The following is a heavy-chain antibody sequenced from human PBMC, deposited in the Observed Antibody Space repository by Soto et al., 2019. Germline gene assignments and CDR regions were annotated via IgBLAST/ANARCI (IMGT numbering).Heavy chain of an antibody. V-gene: IGHV3-21*01. J-gene: IGHJ6*03. CDR1: GFTFSSYG. CDR3: AIVDRAGFHFLSSSYMDV. Sequence: GGSLRLSCAASGFTFSSYGMSWVRQAPGKGLEWVSSISSSSSYIYYADSVKGRFTISRDNAKNSLYLQMNSLRAEDTAVYYCAIVDRAGFHFLSSSYMDVWGKGTTVTVSS. CDR2: ISSSSSYI. D-gene: IGHD3-22*01.